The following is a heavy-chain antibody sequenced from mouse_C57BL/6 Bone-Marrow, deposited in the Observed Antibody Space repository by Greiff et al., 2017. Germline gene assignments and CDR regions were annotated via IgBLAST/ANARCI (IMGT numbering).Heavy chain of an antibody. CDR1: GFSLTSYG. D-gene: IGHD1-1*01. V-gene: IGHV2-2*01. Sequence: QVQLKQSGPGLVQPSQSLSITCTVSGFSLTSYGVHWVRQSPGKGLEWLGVIWSGGSTDYNAAFISRLSISKDNSKSQVFFKMNSLQADDTAIYYCARNTTVAYWGQGTLVTVSA. CDR3: ARNTTVAY. J-gene: IGHJ3*01. CDR2: IWSGGST.